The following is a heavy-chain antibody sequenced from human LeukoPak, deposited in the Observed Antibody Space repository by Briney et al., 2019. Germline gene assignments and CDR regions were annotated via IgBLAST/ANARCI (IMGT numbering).Heavy chain of an antibody. CDR2: ISYDGSNK. Sequence: GGSLRLSCAASGFTFSSYAMHWVRQAPGKGLEWVAVISYDGSNKYYADSMKGRFTISRDNAKNTLYLQMNSLYYCARDIVATGYWGQGTLVTVSS. CDR3: GY. CDR1: GFTFSSYA. J-gene: IGHJ4*02. V-gene: IGHV3-30-3*01. D-gene: IGHD5-12*01.